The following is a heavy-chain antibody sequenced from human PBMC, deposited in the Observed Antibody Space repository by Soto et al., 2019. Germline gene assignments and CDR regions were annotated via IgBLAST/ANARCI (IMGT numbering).Heavy chain of an antibody. CDR1: GYRFSDYY. CDR2: INPVSGGT. J-gene: IGHJ5*02. Sequence: QVQLVQSGPEVKKPGAAVKVSCKASGYRFSDYYLHWVRQAPGQGLEWMAWINPVSGGTKYAQKFLGSGTMTGQNTTSTVYFEIASLVHADKTVVYCAGDGRTPRFGWKHWRGCDPWGQGTLVTVSS. CDR3: AGDGRTPRFGWKHWRGCDP. D-gene: IGHD6-19*01. V-gene: IGHV1-2*02.